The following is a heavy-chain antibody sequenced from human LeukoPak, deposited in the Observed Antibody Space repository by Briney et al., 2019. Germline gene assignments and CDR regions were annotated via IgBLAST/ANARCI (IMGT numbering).Heavy chain of an antibody. V-gene: IGHV3-9*01. Sequence: GGSLRLSCAASGFTFSSYAMHWVRQAPGKGLEWVSGISWNSGSIGYADSVKGRFTISRDNAKNSLYLQMNSLRAEDTALYYCAKVSYYGSGSYYHPFDYWGQGTLVTVSS. CDR1: GFTFSSYA. CDR2: ISWNSGSI. D-gene: IGHD3-10*01. CDR3: AKVSYYGSGSYYHPFDY. J-gene: IGHJ4*02.